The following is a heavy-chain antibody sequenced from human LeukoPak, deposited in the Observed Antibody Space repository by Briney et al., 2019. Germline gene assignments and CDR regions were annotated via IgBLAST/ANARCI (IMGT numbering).Heavy chain of an antibody. Sequence: GGSLRLSCAASGFTFSNAWMSWVRQAPGKGREWGGRIKSKTDGGTTDYAAPVKGRFTISRDDSKNTLYLQMNSLKTEDTAVYYCTTDRSLSTYCSSTSCYSDYWGQGTLVTVSS. D-gene: IGHD2-2*01. V-gene: IGHV3-15*01. CDR3: TTDRSLSTYCSSTSCYSDY. CDR1: GFTFSNAW. CDR2: IKSKTDGGTT. J-gene: IGHJ4*02.